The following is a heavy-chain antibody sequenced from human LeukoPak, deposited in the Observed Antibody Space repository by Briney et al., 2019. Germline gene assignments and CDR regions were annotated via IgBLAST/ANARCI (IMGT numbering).Heavy chain of an antibody. J-gene: IGHJ4*02. D-gene: IGHD2-15*01. CDR2: IYYSGIT. Sequence: SEILSLTCTVSGGSISGYYWSWIRLPPGKGLEWIGYIYYSGITNYNPSLKSRVTISVDTSKNHFSLKLSSVTAADTAVYYCAREPCSGGSCYWFDYWGQGTLVTVSS. CDR1: GGSISGYY. V-gene: IGHV4-59*01. CDR3: AREPCSGGSCYWFDY.